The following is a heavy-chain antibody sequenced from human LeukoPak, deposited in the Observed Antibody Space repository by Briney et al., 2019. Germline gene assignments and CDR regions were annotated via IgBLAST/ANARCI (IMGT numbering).Heavy chain of an antibody. CDR1: GFTLSRYG. Sequence: PGGSLRLSCAASGFTLSRYGVHCVRQAPGKGLEWVAFIRYDGSKTYYADSVKGRFTISRDNSKNTLSLQMNSLRPEDRSVSYYANDYSGSYVYYFDYWGQGTLVTVSS. V-gene: IGHV3-30*02. CDR2: IRYDGSKT. CDR3: ANDYSGSYVYYFDY. D-gene: IGHD1-26*01. J-gene: IGHJ4*02.